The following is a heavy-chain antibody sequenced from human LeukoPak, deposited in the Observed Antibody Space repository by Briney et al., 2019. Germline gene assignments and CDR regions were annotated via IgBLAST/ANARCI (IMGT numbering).Heavy chain of an antibody. J-gene: IGHJ6*04. D-gene: IGHD3-10*02. V-gene: IGHV3-48*03. Sequence: PGGSLRLSCAASGFTISSYEMNWVRQARGKGLEWVSYISSSGSTIYYADSVKGRFTISRDNAKNSLYLQMNSLRAEDTAVYYCAELGITMIGGVWGKGTTVTISS. CDR2: ISSSGSTI. CDR1: GFTISSYE. CDR3: AELGITMIGGV.